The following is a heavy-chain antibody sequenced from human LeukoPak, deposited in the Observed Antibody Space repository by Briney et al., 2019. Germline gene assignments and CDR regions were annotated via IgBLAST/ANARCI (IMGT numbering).Heavy chain of an antibody. CDR1: GFTFSSYG. CDR3: AKPSSSWYSLFDY. J-gene: IGHJ4*02. Sequence: GGSLRLSCAASGFTFSSYGMQWVRQAPGKGLEWVAFIRYDGSNKYYADSVKGRFTISGDNSKNTLYLQMNSLRAEDTAVYYCAKPSSSWYSLFDYWGQGTLVTVSS. V-gene: IGHV3-30*02. D-gene: IGHD6-13*01. CDR2: IRYDGSNK.